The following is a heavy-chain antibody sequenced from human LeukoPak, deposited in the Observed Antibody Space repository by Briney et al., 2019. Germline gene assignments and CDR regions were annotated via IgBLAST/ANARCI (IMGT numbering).Heavy chain of an antibody. D-gene: IGHD4-17*01. V-gene: IGHV4-4*07. Sequence: SETLSLTCTVSGGSISSYYWSWIRQPAGKGLEWIGRIYTSGTTHYNPSLKSRVTTSVDTSKNQFSLKLSSVTAADTAVYYCARLSTVTTSFDYWGQGTLVTVSS. CDR3: ARLSTVTTSFDY. CDR2: IYTSGTT. CDR1: GGSISSYY. J-gene: IGHJ4*02.